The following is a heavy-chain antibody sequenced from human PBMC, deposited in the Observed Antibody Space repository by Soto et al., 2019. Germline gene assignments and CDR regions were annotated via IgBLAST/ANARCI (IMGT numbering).Heavy chain of an antibody. CDR2: ISTSNGNT. D-gene: IGHD2-15*01. CDR3: AGVTRLGGDYYGMDF. J-gene: IGHJ6*02. CDR1: GYTFTSYG. Sequence: QVQLVQSGAEVKKPGASVKVSCKASGYTFTSYGITWVRQAPGQGLEWMRWISTSNGNTNYAQKFQGRGTMTTDTSTGTAYMELRSLRSDDTAKNYCAGVTRLGGDYYGMDFWGQGTTFTVSS. V-gene: IGHV1-18*04.